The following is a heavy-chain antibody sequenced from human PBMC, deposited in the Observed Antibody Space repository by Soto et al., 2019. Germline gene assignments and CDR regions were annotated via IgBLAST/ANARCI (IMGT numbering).Heavy chain of an antibody. J-gene: IGHJ4*02. Sequence: GGSLRLSCAAYGFTFSSYAMSWVRQAPGKGLEWVSAISGSGGSTYYADSVKGRFTISRDNSKITLYLEMNSLRAEDTAVYYCAKDIDSLVVTACFDYWGQGTLVTVSS. D-gene: IGHD2-21*02. CDR2: ISGSGGST. CDR1: GFTFSSYA. CDR3: AKDIDSLVVTACFDY. V-gene: IGHV3-23*01.